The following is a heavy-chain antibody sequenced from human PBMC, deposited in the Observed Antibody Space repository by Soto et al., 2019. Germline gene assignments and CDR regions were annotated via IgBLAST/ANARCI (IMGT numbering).Heavy chain of an antibody. CDR1: GLSFSSYA. V-gene: IGHV3-23*01. D-gene: IGHD3-9*01. CDR2: ISRSGNST. Sequence: EVQVLESGGGLAQPGRSLRLSCAVSGLSFSSYAMTWVRQSPGKGLEWVSSISRSGNSTYSADSVRGRFTISRDNSKNTLYLQMNSLRAEGTAVYYCAKDAKILDWLPTSYYFDFWGQGTLVTVSS. CDR3: AKDAKILDWLPTSYYFDF. J-gene: IGHJ4*02.